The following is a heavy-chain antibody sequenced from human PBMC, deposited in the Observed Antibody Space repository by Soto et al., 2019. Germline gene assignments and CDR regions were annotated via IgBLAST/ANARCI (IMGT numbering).Heavy chain of an antibody. V-gene: IGHV1-69*01. J-gene: IGHJ4*02. D-gene: IGHD6-13*01. CDR3: SRVNPPPAAAGLD. Sequence: QVQLVQSGAEVKKPGSSVKVSCKASGGTFSSYAISWVRQAPGQGLEWMGGIIPIFGTANYAQKFQGRVTVYADGTTSTAYMGVSSLRSWDTAVYFWSRVNPPPAAAGLDWGQGTLVTVSS. CDR2: IIPIFGTA. CDR1: GGTFSSYA.